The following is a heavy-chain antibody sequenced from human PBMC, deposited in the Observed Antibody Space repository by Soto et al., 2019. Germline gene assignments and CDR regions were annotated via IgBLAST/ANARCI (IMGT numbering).Heavy chain of an antibody. CDR3: AIVHGSSSWYYYGMDV. D-gene: IGHD6-13*01. J-gene: IGHJ6*02. CDR1: GFTFSSYE. Sequence: GGSLRLSCAASGFTFSSYEMNWVRQAPGKGLEWVSYISSSGSTIYYADSVKGRFTISRDNAKNSLYLQMNSLRAEDTAVYYCAIVHGSSSWYYYGMDVWGQGTTVTVSS. V-gene: IGHV3-48*03. CDR2: ISSSGSTI.